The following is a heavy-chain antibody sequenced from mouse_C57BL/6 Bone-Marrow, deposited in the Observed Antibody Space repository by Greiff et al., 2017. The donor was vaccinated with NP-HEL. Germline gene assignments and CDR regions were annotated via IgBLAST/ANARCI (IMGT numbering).Heavy chain of an antibody. CDR2: IDPSDSYT. V-gene: IGHV1-59*01. CDR3: ARWNYYAMDY. Sequence: VQLQQSGAELVRPGTSVKLSCKASGYTFTSYWMHWVKKRPGQGLEWIGVIDPSDSYTNYNQKFKGKATLTVDTSSSTAYMQLSSLTSEDAAVYYCARWNYYAMDYWGQGTSVTVSS. J-gene: IGHJ4*01. CDR1: GYTFTSYW.